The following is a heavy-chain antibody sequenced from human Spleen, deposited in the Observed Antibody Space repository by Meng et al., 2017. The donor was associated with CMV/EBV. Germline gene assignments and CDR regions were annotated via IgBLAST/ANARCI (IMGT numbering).Heavy chain of an antibody. Sequence: SCKASVYTFTSYYMHWVRKAPGRGLEWMGIINPSGGRTSYAQEFQGRVTMTRDTSTSTVYMELSSLRSEDTAVYYCARDGKSNSWYIWGQGTLVTVSS. D-gene: IGHD6-13*01. CDR1: VYTFTSYY. V-gene: IGHV1-46*01. CDR2: INPSGGRT. J-gene: IGHJ4*02. CDR3: ARDGKSNSWYI.